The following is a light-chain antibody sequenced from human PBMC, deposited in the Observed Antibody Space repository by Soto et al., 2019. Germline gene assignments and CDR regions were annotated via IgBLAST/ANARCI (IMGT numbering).Light chain of an antibody. V-gene: IGKV3-15*01. CDR2: GAS. CDR3: QQYNNRPPWT. CDR1: QSVSSY. J-gene: IGKJ5*01. Sequence: EVVLTQSPGTLSLSSGERATLSCRASQSVSSYLAWYQQKPGQAPRLLIYGASTRAPDIPARFSASGSGTDFTLIISSLQSEDFAIYYCQQYNNRPPWTFGQGTRLEIK.